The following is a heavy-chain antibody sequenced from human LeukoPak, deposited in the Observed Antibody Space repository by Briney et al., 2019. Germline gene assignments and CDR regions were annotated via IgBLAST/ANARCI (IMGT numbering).Heavy chain of an antibody. CDR2: ISGSGGGT. CDR3: AKRGVVIRVVLVGFHKEAYYFDS. D-gene: IGHD3-10*01. Sequence: GGSLRLSCAVSGITLSNYGTSWVRQAPGKGLEWVAGISGSGGGTVYADSVRGRFTISRDNPKNTLYLQMNSLRAEDTAVYFCAKRGVVIRVVLVGFHKEAYYFDSWGQGALVTVSS. V-gene: IGHV3-23*01. CDR1: GITLSNYG. J-gene: IGHJ4*02.